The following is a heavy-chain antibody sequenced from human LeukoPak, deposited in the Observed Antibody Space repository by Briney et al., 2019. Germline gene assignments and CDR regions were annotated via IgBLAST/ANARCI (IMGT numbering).Heavy chain of an antibody. Sequence: PGGSLRLSCAATGFTFSSYWMHWVRQAPGKGLEWVANIKTDGSQIYYVDSVKGRFTISRDNAKNSLYLQMNSLRAEDTAVYYCARDLNWETYWGQGTLVSVSS. D-gene: IGHD7-27*01. J-gene: IGHJ4*02. CDR2: IKTDGSQI. V-gene: IGHV3-7*01. CDR1: GFTFSSYW. CDR3: ARDLNWETY.